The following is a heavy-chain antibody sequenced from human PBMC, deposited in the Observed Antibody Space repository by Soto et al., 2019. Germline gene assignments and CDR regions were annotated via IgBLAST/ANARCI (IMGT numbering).Heavy chain of an antibody. CDR1: GFNISDYG. J-gene: IGHJ6*02. D-gene: IGHD2-15*01. Sequence: QVQLVESGGGVVQPGGSLRLSCAVSGFNISDYGMHWDRQVPGKGLEWVALLRYDGNRKSYGDSVKGRSTLSRDKSKNTLYVQMDRLRAEDTAVYYCASDRIDFSAMDVWGQGTAVTVSS. CDR3: ASDRIDFSAMDV. V-gene: IGHV3-33*01. CDR2: LRYDGNRK.